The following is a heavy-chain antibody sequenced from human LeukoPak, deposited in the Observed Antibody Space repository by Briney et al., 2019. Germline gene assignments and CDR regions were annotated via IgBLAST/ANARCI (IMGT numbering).Heavy chain of an antibody. Sequence: GGSLRLSCAASGFTFSSYAMSWVRQAPGKGLEWVAFIRYDGSNKYYADSVKGRFTISRDNSKNTLYLQMNSLRAEDTAVYYCAKDCSSTSCFDYWGQGTLVTVSS. J-gene: IGHJ4*02. CDR3: AKDCSSTSCFDY. CDR1: GFTFSSYA. CDR2: IRYDGSNK. D-gene: IGHD2-2*01. V-gene: IGHV3-30*02.